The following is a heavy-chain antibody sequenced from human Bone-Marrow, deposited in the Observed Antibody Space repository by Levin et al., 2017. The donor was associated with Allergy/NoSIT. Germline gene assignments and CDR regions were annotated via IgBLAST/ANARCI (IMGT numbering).Heavy chain of an antibody. CDR1: GFTFDDYA. D-gene: IGHD3-22*01. J-gene: IGHJ4*02. V-gene: IGHV3-9*01. Sequence: GGSLRLSCAASGFTFDDYAMHWVRQAPGKGLEWVSGISWNSGSIGYADSVKGRFTISRDNAKNSLYLQMNSLRAEDTALYYCAKSGSYYYDSSGAPYFDYWGQGTQVTVSS. CDR2: ISWNSGSI. CDR3: AKSGSYYYDSSGAPYFDY.